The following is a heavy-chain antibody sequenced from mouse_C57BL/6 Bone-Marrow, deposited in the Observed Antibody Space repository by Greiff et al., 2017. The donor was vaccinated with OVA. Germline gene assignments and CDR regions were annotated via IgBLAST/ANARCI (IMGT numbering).Heavy chain of an antibody. Sequence: VQGVESGAELARPGASVKLSCEASGYTFTSYGISWVKQRTGQGLEWIGEIYPRSGNTYYNEKFKGKATLTADKSSSTAYMELRSLTSEDSAVYFCARSEWLLWFAYWGQGTLVTVSA. V-gene: IGHV1-81*01. CDR1: GYTFTSYG. D-gene: IGHD2-3*01. J-gene: IGHJ3*01. CDR2: IYPRSGNT. CDR3: ARSEWLLWFAY.